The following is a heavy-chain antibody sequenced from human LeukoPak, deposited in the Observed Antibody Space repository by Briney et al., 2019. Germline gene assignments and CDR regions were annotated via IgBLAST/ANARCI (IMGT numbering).Heavy chain of an antibody. D-gene: IGHD3-3*01. J-gene: IGHJ5*02. V-gene: IGHV3-23*01. CDR1: GFTFSSYA. Sequence: GGSLRLSCAASGFTFSSYAMSWVRQAPGKGLEWVSAISGSGGSTYYADSVKGRFTISRDNSKNTLYLQMNSLRAEDTPVYYCANTVGLTVDYDFWSGYYWGNWFDPWGQGTLVTVSS. CDR2: ISGSGGST. CDR3: ANTVGLTVDYDFWSGYYWGNWFDP.